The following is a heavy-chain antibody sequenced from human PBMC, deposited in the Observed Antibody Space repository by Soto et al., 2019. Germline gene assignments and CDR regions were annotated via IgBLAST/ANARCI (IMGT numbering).Heavy chain of an antibody. CDR1: GFTFISYW. V-gene: IGHV3-7*01. J-gene: IGHJ6*02. Sequence: GGSLRLSCAASGFTFISYWMICFRQAPVKGREWVANIKQDGSEKYYVDSVKGRFTISRDNAKNSLYLQMNSLRAEDTAVYYCARDLILVSAAGTYYYYGMDVWGQGTTVTVSS. CDR3: ARDLILVSAAGTYYYYGMDV. D-gene: IGHD6-13*01. CDR2: IKQDGSEK.